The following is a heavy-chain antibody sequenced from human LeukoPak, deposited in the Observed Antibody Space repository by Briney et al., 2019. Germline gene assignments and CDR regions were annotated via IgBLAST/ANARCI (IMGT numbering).Heavy chain of an antibody. D-gene: IGHD1-7*01. CDR3: ARVTTGTTSPWFDP. CDR2: TNHSGST. J-gene: IGHJ5*02. Sequence: PSETLSLTCAVYGGSNSGYYWSWIRQPPGKGLEWIGETNHSGSTNYNPSLKSRVTISVDTSKNQFSLKLSSVTAADTAVYYCARVTTGTTSPWFDPWGQGTLVTVSS. V-gene: IGHV4-34*01. CDR1: GGSNSGYY.